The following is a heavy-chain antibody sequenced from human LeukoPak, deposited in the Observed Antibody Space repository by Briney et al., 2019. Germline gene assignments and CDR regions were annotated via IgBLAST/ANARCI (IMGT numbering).Heavy chain of an antibody. CDR1: GFAFDEHG. D-gene: IGHD2-2*01. CDR2: INWSGGST. J-gene: IGHJ4*02. Sequence: GGSLRLSCTASGFAFDEHGMSWVRQVPGKGLEWVSGINWSGGSTGYADALRGRCTISRDNAKNSLYLQMDSLRAEDTALYYCARAPITRPFYFDYWGQGTLVTVSS. V-gene: IGHV3-20*04. CDR3: ARAPITRPFYFDY.